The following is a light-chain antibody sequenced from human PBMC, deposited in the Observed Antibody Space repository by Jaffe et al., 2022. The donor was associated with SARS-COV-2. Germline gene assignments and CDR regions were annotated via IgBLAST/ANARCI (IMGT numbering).Light chain of an antibody. CDR3: QQYNSFPYT. CDR1: QSISSW. V-gene: IGKV1-5*03. Sequence: DIQMTQSPSTLSASVGDRVTITCRASQSISSWLAWYQQKPGKAPKVLIYKASSLESGVPSRFSGSGSGTEFTLTISSLQPDDFATYHCQQYNSFPYTFGRGTELEIK. J-gene: IGKJ2*01. CDR2: KAS.